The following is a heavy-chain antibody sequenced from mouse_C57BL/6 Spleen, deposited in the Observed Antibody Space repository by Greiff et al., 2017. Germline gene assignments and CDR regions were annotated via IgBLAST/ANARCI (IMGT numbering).Heavy chain of an antibody. J-gene: IGHJ1*03. CDR2: ISYDGSN. V-gene: IGHV3-6*01. CDR1: GYSITSGYY. D-gene: IGHD1-1*01. CDR3: ASPADYYGSSHWYFDV. Sequence: ESGPGLVKPSQSLSLTCSVTGYSITSGYYWNWIRQFPGNKLEWMGYISYDGSNNYNPSLKNRISITRDTSKNQFFLKLNSVTTEDTATYYCASPADYYGSSHWYFDVWGTGTTVTVSS.